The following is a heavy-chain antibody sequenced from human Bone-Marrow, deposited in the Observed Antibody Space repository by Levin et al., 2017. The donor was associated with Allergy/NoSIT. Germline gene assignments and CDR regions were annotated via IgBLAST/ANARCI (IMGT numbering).Heavy chain of an antibody. D-gene: IGHD2-21*01. J-gene: IGHJ6*02. CDR1: GFTFSNAW. CDR2: IKSKTDGGTT. Sequence: SCAASGFTFSNAWMNWVRQAPGKGLEWVGRIKSKTDGGTTDYAAPVKGRFTISRDDSKNTLYLQMNSLKTEDTAVYYCTTGGADCGGEPPGMDVWGQGTTVTVSS. CDR3: TTGGADCGGEPPGMDV. V-gene: IGHV3-15*07.